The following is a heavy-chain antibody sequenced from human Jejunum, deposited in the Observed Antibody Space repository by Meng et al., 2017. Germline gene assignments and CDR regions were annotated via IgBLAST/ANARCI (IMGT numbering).Heavy chain of an antibody. V-gene: IGHV4-61*08. D-gene: IGHD7-27*01. CDR3: ARDHWGSLDY. CDR1: GGTVSSSGYQ. Sequence: VRLKGSGAGPVRPSEIFHVICVLSGGTVSSSGYQWGWIRQPPGKGLEWIGYASTNYNPSLKSRVTISVDTSKNQFSLKLTSVTAADTAVYYCARDHWGSLDYWGQGALVTVFS. J-gene: IGHJ4*02. CDR2: AST.